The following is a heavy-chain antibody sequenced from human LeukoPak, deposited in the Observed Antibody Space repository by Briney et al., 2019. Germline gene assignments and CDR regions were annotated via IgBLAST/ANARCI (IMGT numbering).Heavy chain of an antibody. D-gene: IGHD3-16*02. J-gene: IGHJ4*02. V-gene: IGHV4-39*01. CDR1: GGSISSSSYY. CDR2: IYYSGST. Sequence: SETLSLTCTVSGGSISSSSYYWGWIRQPPGKGLEWIGSIYYSGSTYYNPSLKSRVTISVDTSKSQFSLKLSSVTAADTAVYYCARLAARLGDLSFPDFDYWGQGTLVTVSS. CDR3: ARLAARLGDLSFPDFDY.